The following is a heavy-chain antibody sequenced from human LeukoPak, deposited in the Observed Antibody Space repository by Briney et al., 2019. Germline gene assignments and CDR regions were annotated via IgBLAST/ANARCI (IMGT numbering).Heavy chain of an antibody. J-gene: IGHJ4*02. D-gene: IGHD2-15*01. CDR3: IKEKKGSRFTAFDF. Sequence: GDSLRLSCAASGFTVSSNYMSWVRQAPGKGLEWVSVIYAGGSTYYADSVKGRFTISRDNSKNSLFLEMSNLRTEDTGLYSCIKEKKGSRFTAFDFWGQGTLVTVSS. CDR1: GFTVSSNY. V-gene: IGHV3-53*05. CDR2: IYAGGST.